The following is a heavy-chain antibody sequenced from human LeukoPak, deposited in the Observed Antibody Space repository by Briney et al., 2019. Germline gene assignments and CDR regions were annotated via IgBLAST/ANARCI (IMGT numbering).Heavy chain of an antibody. Sequence: PSETLSLTCTVSGGSISSYYWSWIRQPAGKGLEWIGRIYTSGSTNYNPSLKSRVTMSVDTSKNQFSLKLSSMTAADTAVYYCARVLVVAATPTEVNNWFDPWGQGTLVTVSS. CDR2: IYTSGST. J-gene: IGHJ5*02. CDR3: ARVLVVAATPTEVNNWFDP. CDR1: GGSISSYY. D-gene: IGHD2-15*01. V-gene: IGHV4-4*07.